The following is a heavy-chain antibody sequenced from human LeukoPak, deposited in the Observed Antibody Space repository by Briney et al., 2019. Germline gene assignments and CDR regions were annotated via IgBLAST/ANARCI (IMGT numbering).Heavy chain of an antibody. D-gene: IGHD5-18*01. J-gene: IGHJ4*02. V-gene: IGHV4-59*01. CDR1: GGSISSYY. CDR2: IYYSGST. CDR3: ARVERGYSYGPFDY. Sequence: SETLSLTCTVSGGSISSYYWSWIRQPPGKGLEWIGYIYYSGSTNYNPSLKSRVTISVDTSKNQFSLRLSSVTAADTAVYHCARVERGYSYGPFDYWGQGTLVTVSS.